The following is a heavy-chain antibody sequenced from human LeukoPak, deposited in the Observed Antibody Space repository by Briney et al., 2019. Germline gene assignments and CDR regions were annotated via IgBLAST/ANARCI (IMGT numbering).Heavy chain of an antibody. V-gene: IGHV3-11*05. CDR3: TTDLVGDLPWFDY. CDR1: GFTFSDCY. J-gene: IGHJ5*01. Sequence: KPGGSLRLSCAASGFTFSDCYMSWIRQAPGKGLEWVSYISDSSSSTNYADPVKGRFTISRDNAKNSLYLQMNSLRAEDTAVYYCTTDLVGDLPWFDYWGQGTLVTVSS. CDR2: ISDSSSST. D-gene: IGHD2-15*01.